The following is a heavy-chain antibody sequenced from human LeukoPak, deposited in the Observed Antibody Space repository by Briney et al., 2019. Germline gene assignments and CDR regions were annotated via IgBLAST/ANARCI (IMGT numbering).Heavy chain of an antibody. CDR2: CYYSGIT. V-gene: IGHV4-61*01. Sequence: SETLSLTCTVSGGSVSSCSYYWSWIRQPPGKRLEWIGYCYYSGITNYNPSLKSRVTMSVDTSKNQFSLKLTSVTAADTAVYYCARDQGGATFLDYWGQGALVTVSS. CDR3: ARDQGGATFLDY. D-gene: IGHD1-26*01. J-gene: IGHJ4*02. CDR1: GGSVSSCSYY.